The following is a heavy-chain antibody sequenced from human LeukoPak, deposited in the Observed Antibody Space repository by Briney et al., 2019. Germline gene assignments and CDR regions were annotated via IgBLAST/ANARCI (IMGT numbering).Heavy chain of an antibody. CDR3: ARGSGYYFQDIAFDI. D-gene: IGHD3-22*01. Sequence: GGSLRLSCAASGFTVSSNYMSWVRQAPGKGLEWVSVIYSGDSTYYADSVKGRFTISRDNSKNTLYLQMNSLGAEDTAVYYCARGSGYYFQDIAFDIWGQGTMVTVSS. CDR1: GFTVSSNY. CDR2: IYSGDST. J-gene: IGHJ3*02. V-gene: IGHV3-66*02.